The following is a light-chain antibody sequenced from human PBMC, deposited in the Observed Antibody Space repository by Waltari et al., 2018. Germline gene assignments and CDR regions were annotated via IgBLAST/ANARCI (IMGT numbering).Light chain of an antibody. CDR1: QSVSSTY. Sequence: EIVLTQSPGTLSLSTGERATPHCRASQSVSSTYLAWYQQKPGQSPRLLIYGASNRAAGIPDRFSGSGSGTDFTLTISGLGPEDFAVYYCQQYGDSPALTFGGGTKVE. CDR2: GAS. V-gene: IGKV3-20*01. J-gene: IGKJ4*01. CDR3: QQYGDSPALT.